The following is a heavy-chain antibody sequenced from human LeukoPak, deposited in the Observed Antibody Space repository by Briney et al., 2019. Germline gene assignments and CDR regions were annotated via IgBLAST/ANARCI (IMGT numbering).Heavy chain of an antibody. J-gene: IGHJ4*02. CDR1: GYTFTVYY. CDR2: ISAYNGNT. Sequence: ASVTVSCKASGYTFTVYYMHWVRQAPGQGLEWMGWISAYNGNTNYAQKLQGRVTMTTDTSTSTAYMELRSLRSDDTAVYYCARGTPPAMQKDYWGQGTLVTVSS. CDR3: ARGTPPAMQKDY. V-gene: IGHV1-18*04. D-gene: IGHD5-18*01.